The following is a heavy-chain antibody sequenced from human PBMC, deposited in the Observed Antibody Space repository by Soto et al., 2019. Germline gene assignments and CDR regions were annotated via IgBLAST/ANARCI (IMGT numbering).Heavy chain of an antibody. D-gene: IGHD2-21*02. J-gene: IGHJ4*02. CDR2: INAGNGNT. Sequence: ASVKVSCKASGYTFTSYAMHWVRQAPGQRLEWMGWINAGNGNTKYSQKLQGRVTITRDTSASTAYMELSSLRSEDTAVYYCARSIVVVTALDYWGQGTPVTVSS. CDR1: GYTFTSYA. V-gene: IGHV1-3*01. CDR3: ARSIVVVTALDY.